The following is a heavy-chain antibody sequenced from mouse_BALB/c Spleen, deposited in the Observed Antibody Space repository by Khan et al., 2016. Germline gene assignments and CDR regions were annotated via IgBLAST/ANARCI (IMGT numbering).Heavy chain of an antibody. CDR1: GYAFSSYW. J-gene: IGHJ3*01. V-gene: IGHV1-80*01. CDR3: AGVSSSGYVAWFAY. D-gene: IGHD3-1*01. Sequence: QVQLQQSGAELVRPGSSVKISCKASGYAFSSYWMNWVKQRLGQGLEWIGQIYPGDGDTNYNGKFKSKATLTADKSSSKAYMQLSSLTSEDSAVYGGAGVSSSGYVAWFAYWGQGTRVTVSA. CDR2: IYPGDGDT.